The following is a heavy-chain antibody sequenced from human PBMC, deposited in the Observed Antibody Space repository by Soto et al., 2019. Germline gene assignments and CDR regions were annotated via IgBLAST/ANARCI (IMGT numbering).Heavy chain of an antibody. J-gene: IGHJ4*02. V-gene: IGHV4-59*01. CDR3: ARVGGVAARTFDY. CDR1: GGSISPFY. D-gene: IGHD3-16*01. CDR2: LYYNDNT. Sequence: PSETLSLTCTVSGGSISPFYWSWVRQPPGKGLEWIGYLYYNDNTNYNPSLKSRVTISVDASKNQVSLRLTSVTAADTAVYYCARVGGVAARTFDYWGQGTVVTVSS.